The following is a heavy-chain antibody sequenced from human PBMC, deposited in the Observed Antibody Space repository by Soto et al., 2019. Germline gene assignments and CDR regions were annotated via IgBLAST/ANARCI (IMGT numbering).Heavy chain of an antibody. V-gene: IGHV3-23*01. D-gene: IGHD6-19*01. CDR1: GFTFTDHA. CDR2: TSNNGDRT. J-gene: IGHJ4*02. CDR3: ARPPLYSNGGYFDS. Sequence: AGSLRLSCAVSGFTFTDHAMTWVRQAPGKGLEWVSTTSNNGDRTFYADSVKGRFAVSTDRTNNTLYLQMNSLRADDAAVYFCARPPLYSNGGYFDSWGQGTLVTVSS.